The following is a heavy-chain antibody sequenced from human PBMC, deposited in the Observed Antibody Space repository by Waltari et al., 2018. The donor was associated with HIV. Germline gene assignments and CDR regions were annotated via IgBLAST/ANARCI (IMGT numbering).Heavy chain of an antibody. CDR2: MSHSGGT. J-gene: IGHJ5*02. CDR3: ARGPTPGGSYRYLDHNWFDP. D-gene: IGHD1-26*01. Sequence: QVQLQESGPGLVKPSGTLSLTCAVSGASISAPNWWSWVRQSPGKGLEWVGEMSHSGGTNYNPSLGSRVTISIAESEHQSSLKVTSVTAADTAIYYCARGPTPGGSYRYLDHNWFDPWGQGTLVTVSS. CDR1: GASISAPNW. V-gene: IGHV4-4*02.